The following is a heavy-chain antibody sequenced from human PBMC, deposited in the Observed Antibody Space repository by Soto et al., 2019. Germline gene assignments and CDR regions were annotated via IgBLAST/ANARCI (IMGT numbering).Heavy chain of an antibody. D-gene: IGHD3-16*01. Sequence: EVQLLESGGGLVQPGGSLRLSCAASGFTFSTYALTWVRQAPGKGLEWVSSIGTHADTAYYVDSVKGRFSISRDNSKNTVYLQMSSLSAEDTAVYYCAIPYVEVAVHDAFDIWGRGTMVTVSS. CDR1: GFTFSTYA. CDR2: IGTHADTA. CDR3: AIPYVEVAVHDAFDI. V-gene: IGHV3-23*01. J-gene: IGHJ3*02.